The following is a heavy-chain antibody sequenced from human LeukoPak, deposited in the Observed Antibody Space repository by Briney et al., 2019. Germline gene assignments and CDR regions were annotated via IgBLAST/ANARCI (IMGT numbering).Heavy chain of an antibody. CDR1: GFSFRTRW. CDR3: AKDRETTASGTFDY. V-gene: IGHV3-30*18. Sequence: GGSLRLSCATSGFSFRTRWMSWVRQAPGRGLEWVAVISDDGRNKKYADSVRGRFTISRDDSNNTLYLQMNSLRAEDTGVYYCAKDRETTASGTFDYWGQGTLVTVSS. CDR2: ISDDGRNK. J-gene: IGHJ4*02. D-gene: IGHD1-1*01.